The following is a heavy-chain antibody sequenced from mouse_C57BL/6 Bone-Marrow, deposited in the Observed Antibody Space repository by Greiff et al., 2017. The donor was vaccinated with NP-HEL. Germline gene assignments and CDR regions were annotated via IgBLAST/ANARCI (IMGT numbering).Heavy chain of an antibody. CDR1: GYTFTSYW. J-gene: IGHJ2*01. D-gene: IGHD1-1*01. CDR2: IHPSDGDT. Sequence: QVQLQQPGAELVKPGASVKVSCKASGYTFTSYWMHWVKQRPGHGLEWIGRIHPSDGDTNYNQKFKGKATLTVDKSSSTAYMQLSNLTSVDSAVSEGDIFVVGRRYYFAYWGQGNAITLSA. V-gene: IGHV1-74*01. CDR3: DIFVVGRRYYFAY.